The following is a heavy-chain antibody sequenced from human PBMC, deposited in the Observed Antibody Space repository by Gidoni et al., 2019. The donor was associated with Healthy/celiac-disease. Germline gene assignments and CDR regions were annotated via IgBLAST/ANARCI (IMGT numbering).Heavy chain of an antibody. J-gene: IGHJ4*02. CDR3: AREIDSLYYFDY. Sequence: QVQLVESGGGVVQPGRSLRLSCAASGFPFSSYGMHWVRQAPGKGREWVAVIWYDGSNKYYADSVKGRFTIYRDNSKNTLYLQMNSLRAEDTAVYYCAREIDSLYYFDYWGQGTLVTVSS. CDR1: GFPFSSYG. D-gene: IGHD3-9*01. CDR2: IWYDGSNK. V-gene: IGHV3-33*01.